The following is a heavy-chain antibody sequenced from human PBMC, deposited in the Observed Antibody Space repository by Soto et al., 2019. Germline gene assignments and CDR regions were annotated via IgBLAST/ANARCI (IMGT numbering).Heavy chain of an antibody. CDR2: ISTHNGNT. J-gene: IGHJ4*02. CDR3: ARSGNGYDFSPLDS. Sequence: QVQLVQSGAELGKPGASVKVSCKASGYSFTSYGFTWVRQAPGQGLEWMGWISTHNGNTNYAQKLQGRVTLTTDTHTSTAYTQIESLTSDHTATYYCARSGNGYDFSPLDSWGQGTLVTVSS. D-gene: IGHD5-12*01. V-gene: IGHV1-18*01. CDR1: GYSFTSYG.